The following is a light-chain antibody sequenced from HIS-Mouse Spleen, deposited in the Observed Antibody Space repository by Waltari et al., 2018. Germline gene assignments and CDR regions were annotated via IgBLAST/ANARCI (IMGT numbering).Light chain of an antibody. Sequence: SSELTQDPAVSVALGQTVRITCQGDSLRSYYASRYQQKPGQAPVLVIYGKNNRPSGIPDRFSGSSSGNTASLTITGAQAEDEADYYCNSRDSSGNHLEVFGTGTKVTVL. V-gene: IGLV3-19*01. CDR3: NSRDSSGNHLEV. CDR1: SLRSYY. J-gene: IGLJ1*01. CDR2: GKN.